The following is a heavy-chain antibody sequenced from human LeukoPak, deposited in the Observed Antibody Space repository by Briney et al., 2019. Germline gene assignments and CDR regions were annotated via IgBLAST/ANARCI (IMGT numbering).Heavy chain of an antibody. CDR3: RTDRYGDYGDYIDY. CDR2: INPNSGGT. V-gene: IGHV1-2*02. J-gene: IGHJ4*02. Sequence: GASVKVSCKASGYTFTVYYMHWVRQAPGQGREWMGWINPNSGGTNYAQKFQGRVTMTRDTSISTAYMELSRLRSDDTAVYYCRTDRYGDYGDYIDYWAREPWSPSPQ. D-gene: IGHD4-17*01. CDR1: GYTFTVYY.